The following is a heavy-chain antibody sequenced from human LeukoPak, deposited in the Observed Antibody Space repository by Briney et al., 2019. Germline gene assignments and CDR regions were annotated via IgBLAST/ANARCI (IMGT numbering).Heavy chain of an antibody. Sequence: PGGSLRLSCAASGFTSSSYGMHWVRQAPAKGLEGVAVISYDGSNKYYADSVKGRFTISRDNSKNTLYLQMNSLRAEDTAVYYCAKQKLFSTVVKNYYGMDVWGQGTTVTVSS. J-gene: IGHJ6*02. CDR3: AKQKLFSTVVKNYYGMDV. V-gene: IGHV3-30*18. D-gene: IGHD4-23*01. CDR1: GFTSSSYG. CDR2: ISYDGSNK.